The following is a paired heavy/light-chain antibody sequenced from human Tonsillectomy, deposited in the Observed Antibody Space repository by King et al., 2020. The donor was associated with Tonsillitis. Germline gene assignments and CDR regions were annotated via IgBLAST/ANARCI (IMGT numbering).Heavy chain of an antibody. CDR3: VGGVYHSSGSYLYYYGMDV. Sequence: EVQLVESGGGSVQSGGSLRLSCSASGFTFSSYWMHWVRQAPGKGLVWVARINGDGAGTSYVDSVKGRFTISRDNAKSTVYLEMKNLRAEDTAVYYCVGGVYHSSGSYLYYYGMDVWGQGTTV. CDR2: INGDGAGT. V-gene: IGHV3-74*01. D-gene: IGHD3-22*01. J-gene: IGHJ6*02. CDR1: GFTFSSYW.
Light chain of an antibody. CDR3: SSYTGSDTLEV. CDR1: SSDIGGYQH. CDR2: DVS. J-gene: IGLJ2*01. Sequence: QSALTQPASVSGSPGQSITISCTGTSSDIGGYQHVSWFQQYPGKAPKLMIYDVSNRPSWVSPRFSGSKSGNTASLTISGLQAEDEADYYCSSYTGSDTLEVFGGGTKVTVL. V-gene: IGLV2-14*01.